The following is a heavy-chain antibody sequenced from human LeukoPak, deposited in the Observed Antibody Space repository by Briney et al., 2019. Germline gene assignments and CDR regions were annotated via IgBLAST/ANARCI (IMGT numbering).Heavy chain of an antibody. CDR1: GFTFSIYS. CDR2: ISGSGGST. CDR3: ARSPLAKSGFDP. V-gene: IGHV3-21*01. Sequence: GGSLRLSCAASGFTFSIYSMDWVRQAPGKGLEWVSAISGSGGSTHYADSVKGRFTISRDNAKNSLYLQMNSLRAEDTAVYYCARSPLAKSGFDPWGQGTMVTVSS. J-gene: IGHJ3*01. D-gene: IGHD3-10*01.